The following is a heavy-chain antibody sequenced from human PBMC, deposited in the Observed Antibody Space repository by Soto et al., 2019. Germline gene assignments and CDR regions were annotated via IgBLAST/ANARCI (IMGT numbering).Heavy chain of an antibody. J-gene: IGHJ5*02. Sequence: PSETLSLTCTVSGGSISSYYWSWIRQPAGKGLEWIGRIYTSGSTNYNPSLKSRVTMSVDTSKNQFSLKLSSVTAADTAVYYCARQPGITIFGVVIIDIFDPWGQGTLVTVSS. CDR2: IYTSGST. CDR1: GGSISSYY. D-gene: IGHD3-3*01. CDR3: ARQPGITIFGVVIIDIFDP. V-gene: IGHV4-4*07.